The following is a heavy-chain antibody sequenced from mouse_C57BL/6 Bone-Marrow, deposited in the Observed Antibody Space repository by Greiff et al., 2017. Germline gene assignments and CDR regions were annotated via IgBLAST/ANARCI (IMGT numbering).Heavy chain of an antibody. D-gene: IGHD2-2*01. V-gene: IGHV1-19*01. Sequence: VHVKQSGPVLVKPGASVKMSCKASGYTFTDYYMHWVKQSPGKSLEWIGVINPYNGGTSYNQKFKGKATLTVDKSSSTAYMELNSLASEDCAVYYCARGWFYAMDYWGQGTSVTVSA. CDR1: GYTFTDYY. CDR2: INPYNGGT. CDR3: ARGWFYAMDY. J-gene: IGHJ4*01.